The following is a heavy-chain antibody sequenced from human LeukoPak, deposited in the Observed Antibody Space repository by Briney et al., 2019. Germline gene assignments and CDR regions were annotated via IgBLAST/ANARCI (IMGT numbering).Heavy chain of an antibody. Sequence: PSETLSLTCAVYGGSFSGYYWSWIRQPPGKGLEWIGEINHSGSTNYNPSLKSRVTISVDTSKNQFSLKLSYVTAADTAVYYCARVFKRVAGYWGQGTLVTVSS. V-gene: IGHV4-34*01. D-gene: IGHD6-19*01. CDR3: ARVFKRVAGY. CDR1: GGSFSGYY. CDR2: INHSGST. J-gene: IGHJ4*02.